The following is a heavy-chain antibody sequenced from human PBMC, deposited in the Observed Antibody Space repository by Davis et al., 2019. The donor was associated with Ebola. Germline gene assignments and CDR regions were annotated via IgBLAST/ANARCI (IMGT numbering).Heavy chain of an antibody. CDR2: VSYDGITK. J-gene: IGHJ4*02. Sequence: GESLKISCAASGFTFSGSGMHWVRQAPGKGLEWVAVVSYDGITKSYADFAEGRFTISKDNSRNTLHLQMNSLRVDDTALYYCARWSGNRPTFYLDHWGRGTLVTVSS. CDR1: GFTFSGSG. CDR3: ARWSGNRPTFYLDH. D-gene: IGHD3-3*01. V-gene: IGHV3-33*03.